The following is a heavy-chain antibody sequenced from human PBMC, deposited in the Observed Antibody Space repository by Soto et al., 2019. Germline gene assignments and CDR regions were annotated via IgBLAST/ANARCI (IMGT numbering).Heavy chain of an antibody. CDR2: IIPIFGTE. Sequence: SVKVSCKASGGTFSSYAISWVRQAPGQGLEWMGGIIPIFGTENYAQKFQGRVTITADESTSTAYMELSSMRSEDTAVYYCARDQGHYYDSSGTDAFDIWGQGTMVTVSS. CDR3: ARDQGHYYDSSGTDAFDI. D-gene: IGHD3-22*01. V-gene: IGHV1-69*13. J-gene: IGHJ3*02. CDR1: GGTFSSYA.